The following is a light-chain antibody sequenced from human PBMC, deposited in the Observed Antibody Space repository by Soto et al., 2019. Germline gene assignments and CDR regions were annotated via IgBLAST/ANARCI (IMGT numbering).Light chain of an antibody. CDR2: DND. CDR1: SSNIENNY. V-gene: IGLV1-51*01. J-gene: IGLJ2*01. CDR3: GTWDTSLSALV. Sequence: QSVLTQPPAVSAAPGQKVTISCSGSSSNIENNYVSWYQQLPGTAPKLLIYDNDKRPSGIPDRFSGSKSGTSATLGITGLQTGDEADYYCGTWDTSLSALVFGGGTKLTVL.